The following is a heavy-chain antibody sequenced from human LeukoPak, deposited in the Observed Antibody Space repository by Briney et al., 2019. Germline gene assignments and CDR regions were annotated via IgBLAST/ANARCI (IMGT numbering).Heavy chain of an antibody. CDR1: GFTVSSNY. CDR2: IYSGGST. D-gene: IGHD3-3*01. CDR3: AKLQLDFWSGLDY. V-gene: IGHV3-66*04. J-gene: IGHJ4*02. Sequence: GGSLRLSCAASGFTVSSNYMSWVRQAPGKGLEWVSVIYSGGSTYYADSVKGRSTISRDNSKNTLYLQMNSLRAEDTAVYYCAKLQLDFWSGLDYWGQGTLVTVSS.